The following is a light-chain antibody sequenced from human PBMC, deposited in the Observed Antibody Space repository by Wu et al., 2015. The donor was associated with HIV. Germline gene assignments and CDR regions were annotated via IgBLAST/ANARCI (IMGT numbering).Light chain of an antibody. V-gene: IGKV3D-20*02. CDR1: QSVSSNF. J-gene: IGKJ5*01. CDR3: QQGSSWPLT. Sequence: EIVLTQSPGTLSLSPGERATLSCRASQSVSSNFLAWYRQKPGQAPRLLIYGVSTRATGIPDRFSGSGSGTDFTLTISSLEPEDFAVYYCQQGSSWPLTFGQGTRLEIK. CDR2: GVS.